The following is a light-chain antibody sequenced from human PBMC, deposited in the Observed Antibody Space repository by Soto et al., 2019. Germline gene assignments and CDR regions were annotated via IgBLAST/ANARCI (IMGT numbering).Light chain of an antibody. CDR1: QPIGNY. J-gene: IGKJ5*01. CDR3: QQTHAGPLT. CDR2: AAS. Sequence: DVQMTQSPSSLSASVGDSVTIPCRASQPIGNYLNGYQQNPGEAPKGLIFAASSLRSGVPSRFGGSGYGTDFTLTINPLLAADSATYNCQQTHAGPLTFXQGRRLEIK. V-gene: IGKV1-39*01.